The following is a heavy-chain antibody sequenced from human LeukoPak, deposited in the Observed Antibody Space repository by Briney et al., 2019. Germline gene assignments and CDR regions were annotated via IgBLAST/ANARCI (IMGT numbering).Heavy chain of an antibody. J-gene: IGHJ4*02. CDR3: ARDLLNEGNHLDY. CDR2: IYDSGST. D-gene: IGHD4-23*01. Sequence: SETLSLTCTDSGGSIRSSYYYWGWIRQPPGKGLEWIGSIYDSGSTYYNPSLKSRVTISVDTSKNQFSLKLSSVTAADTAVYYCARDLLNEGNHLDYWGQGTLVTVSS. CDR1: GGSIRSSYYY. V-gene: IGHV4-39*02.